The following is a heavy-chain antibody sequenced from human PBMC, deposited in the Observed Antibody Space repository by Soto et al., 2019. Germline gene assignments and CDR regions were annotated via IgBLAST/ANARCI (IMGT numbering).Heavy chain of an antibody. D-gene: IGHD4-17*01. CDR2: INGDGTHT. Sequence: EVQLVESGGGLVQPGGSLRLSCAASGFTFSHYWMHWVRQVPGKGLLWVSRINGDGTHTSYADFVKGRFTISRDNAKNTLLLQMNSLSAEDTAVYYCARDFTTAGTPGDDLDYWGQGTLLTVSS. CDR1: GFTFSHYW. V-gene: IGHV3-74*01. CDR3: ARDFTTAGTPGDDLDY. J-gene: IGHJ4*02.